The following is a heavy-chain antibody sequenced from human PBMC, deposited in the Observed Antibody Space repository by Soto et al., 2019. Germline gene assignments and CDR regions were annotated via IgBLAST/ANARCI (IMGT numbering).Heavy chain of an antibody. D-gene: IGHD5-18*01. CDR3: ARELGLTAFFDY. V-gene: IGHV4-34*01. CDR1: GWSFSGYY. CDR2: INHSGST. Sequence: PSETLSLSCSVYGWSFSGYYWSWIRQPPGKGLEWIGEINHSGSTNYNPSLKSRVTISVDTSKNQFSLKLSSVTAADTAVYYCARELGLTAFFDYWGQGTLVTVSS. J-gene: IGHJ4*02.